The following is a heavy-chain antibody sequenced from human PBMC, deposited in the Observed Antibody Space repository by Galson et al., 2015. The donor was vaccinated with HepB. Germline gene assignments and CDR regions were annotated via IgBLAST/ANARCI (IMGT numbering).Heavy chain of an antibody. CDR3: AREMGICGFTSPWPSHNYYLDS. CDR2: IWYDGSNK. CDR1: GFNFRTYG. D-gene: IGHD2-21*01. J-gene: IGHJ4*02. Sequence: SLRLSCAASGFNFRTYGMHWVRQAPGKGLEWVTLIWYDGSNKYYADSVKGRFSISRDNAKNTIELHMKSLRAEDTAMYYCAREMGICGFTSPWPSHNYYLDSWGQGTLVTVSS. V-gene: IGHV3-33*01.